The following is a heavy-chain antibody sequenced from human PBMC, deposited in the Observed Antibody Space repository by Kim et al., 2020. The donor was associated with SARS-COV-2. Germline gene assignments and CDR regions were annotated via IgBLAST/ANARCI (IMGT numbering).Heavy chain of an antibody. V-gene: IGHV3-30*04. D-gene: IGHD2-2*02. CDR2: ISYDGSNK. CDR3: ARAYCSAISCYTPPDY. J-gene: IGHJ4*02. CDR1: GFPFNSYA. Sequence: GGSLRLSCAASGFPFNSYAMLWVRQAPGKGLEWAAVISYDGSNKYYADSVKGRFTISRDNSKNTLFLQMNSLRSDDTAVYYCARAYCSAISCYTPPDYWGPGTLVTVSS.